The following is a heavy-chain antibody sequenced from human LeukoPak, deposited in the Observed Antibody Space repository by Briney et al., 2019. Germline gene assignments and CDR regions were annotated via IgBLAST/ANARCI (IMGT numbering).Heavy chain of an antibody. V-gene: IGHV3-48*01. CDR1: GFNFNNYN. D-gene: IGHD2-2*01. CDR3: ALGGCSSTSCYAGADY. CDR2: ITLSSSTI. J-gene: IGHJ4*02. Sequence: GGSLRLSCVASGFNFNNYNMNWVRQAPGKGLEWVSYITLSSSTIYYADSVKGRFTISRDNSKNTLYLQMNSLRAEDTAVYYCALGGCSSTSCYAGADYWGQGTLVTVSS.